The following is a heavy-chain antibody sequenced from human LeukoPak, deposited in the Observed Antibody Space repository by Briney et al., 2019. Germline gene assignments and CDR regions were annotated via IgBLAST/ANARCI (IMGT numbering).Heavy chain of an antibody. D-gene: IGHD6-13*01. CDR1: GFTFSSYW. CDR2: IKQDGSEK. CDR3: AKAISSWPPLGFDY. J-gene: IGHJ4*02. V-gene: IGHV3-7*05. Sequence: GGSLRLSCAASGFTFSSYWMNWVRQAPGKGLEWVANIKQDGSEKYYVDSVKGRFTISRDNAKNSLYLQMNSLRAEDTAVYYCAKAISSWPPLGFDYWGQGTLVTVSS.